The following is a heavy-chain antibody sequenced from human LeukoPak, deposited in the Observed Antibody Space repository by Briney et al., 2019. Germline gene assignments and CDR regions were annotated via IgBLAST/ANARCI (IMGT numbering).Heavy chain of an antibody. D-gene: IGHD6-19*01. V-gene: IGHV4-59*01. CDR3: ARAPYSSGWYYFDY. J-gene: IGHJ4*02. Sequence: PSETLSLTCAVYGGSFSGYYWSWIRQPPGKGLEWIGYIYYSGSTNYNPSLKSRVTISVDTSKNQFSLKLSSVTAADTAVYYCARAPYSSGWYYFDYWGQGTLVTVSS. CDR2: IYYSGST. CDR1: GGSFSGYY.